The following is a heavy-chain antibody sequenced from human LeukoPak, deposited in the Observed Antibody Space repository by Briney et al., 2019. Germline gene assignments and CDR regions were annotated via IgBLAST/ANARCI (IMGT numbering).Heavy chain of an antibody. V-gene: IGHV4-61*02. Sequence: PSETLSLTCTVSGGSISSGSYYWSWIRQPAGKGLEWIGRIYTSGSTNYNPSLKSRVTISVDTSKNQFSLKLSSVTAADTAVYYCARGPYDFWSGYYQPFDYWGQGTLVTVSS. J-gene: IGHJ4*02. CDR2: IYTSGST. CDR1: GGSISSGSYY. CDR3: ARGPYDFWSGYYQPFDY. D-gene: IGHD3-3*01.